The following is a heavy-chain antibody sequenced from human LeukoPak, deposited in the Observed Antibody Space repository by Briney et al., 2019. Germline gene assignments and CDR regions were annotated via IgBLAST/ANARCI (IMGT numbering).Heavy chain of an antibody. CDR2: IYTSGST. CDR3: ARHRSSWYRCYFDF. D-gene: IGHD6-13*01. V-gene: IGHV4-4*07. J-gene: IGHJ4*02. CDR1: GGSISSYY. Sequence: PSETLSLTCTVSGGSISSYYWSWIRQPAGKGLEWIGRIYTSGSTYYNPSLKSRVTISVDSSKNQFSLKLSSVTAADTAVYYCARHRSSWYRCYFDFWGQGTLVTVSS.